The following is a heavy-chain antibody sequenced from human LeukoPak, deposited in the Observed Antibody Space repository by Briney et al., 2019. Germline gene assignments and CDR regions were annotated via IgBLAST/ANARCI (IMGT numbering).Heavy chain of an antibody. Sequence: GRSLRLSCAASGFSFNTYGMHWVRQAPGKGLEWVAVISYDENNKFYADSVKGRCTISRDNSQKTLYLQMNSLRAEDTAVYYCAKDRGGGYNYDGGYFDHWGQGTLSPSPQ. CDR3: AKDRGGGYNYDGGYFDH. J-gene: IGHJ4*02. CDR2: ISYDENNK. CDR1: GFSFNTYG. V-gene: IGHV3-30*18. D-gene: IGHD5-24*01.